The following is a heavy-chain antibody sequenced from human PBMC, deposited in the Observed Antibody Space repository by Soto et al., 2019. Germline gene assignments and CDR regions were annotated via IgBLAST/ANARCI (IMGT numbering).Heavy chain of an antibody. D-gene: IGHD2-2*01. Sequence: QVQLAQSGAQVREPGSSVRVSCKASGGTLRNFAVSWVRQAPGQGLEWMGGIIFIFDTRNYAEKFQGRVTIAADISAKSDYMELSGLRSDDTAVSYGAKRDCSTNKCLENFYYDGMDVWGQGTPVTV. V-gene: IGHV1-69*06. J-gene: IGHJ6*02. CDR1: GGTLRNFA. CDR3: AKRDCSTNKCLENFYYDGMDV. CDR2: IIFIFDTR.